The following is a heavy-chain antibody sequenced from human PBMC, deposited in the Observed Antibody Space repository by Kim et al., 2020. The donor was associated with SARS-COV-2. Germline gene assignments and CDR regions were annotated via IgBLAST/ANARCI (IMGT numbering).Heavy chain of an antibody. CDR1: GFTFSRYT. CDR3: VREDLVVVPADYYYGMDV. J-gene: IGHJ6*02. V-gene: IGHV3-30*04. Sequence: GGSLRLSCAASGFTFSRYTMHWVRQAPGKGLEWVAVISDDGGNKYYADSVKGRFTISRDNSKNTLYLQMNSLRAEDTAVYYCVREDLVVVPADYYYGMDVWGQGTTVTVSS. CDR2: ISDDGGNK. D-gene: IGHD2-2*01.